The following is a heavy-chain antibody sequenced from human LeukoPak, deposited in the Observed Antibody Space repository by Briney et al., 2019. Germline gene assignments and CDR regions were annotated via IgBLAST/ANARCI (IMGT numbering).Heavy chain of an antibody. CDR1: GFTFSSYW. Sequence: GGSLRLSCAASGFTFSSYWMSWVRQAPGKGLEWVANIKQDGSDKYYVDSVKGRFTISRDNAKNSLYLQMNSLRVEDTRVYYCARDRVTMVRGVFILDYYYYYMDVWGKGTTVTVSS. J-gene: IGHJ6*03. V-gene: IGHV3-7*01. D-gene: IGHD3-10*01. CDR3: ARDRVTMVRGVFILDYYYYYMDV. CDR2: IKQDGSDK.